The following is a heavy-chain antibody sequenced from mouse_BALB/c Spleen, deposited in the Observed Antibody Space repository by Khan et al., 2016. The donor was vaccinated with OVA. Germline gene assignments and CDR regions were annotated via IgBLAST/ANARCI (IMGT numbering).Heavy chain of an antibody. CDR1: GYSFTSYW. CDR3: ARGTTTSYWYFDV. Sequence: HLQQSGAELVRPGGSVKLSCKASGYSFTSYWMNWMKQRPGQGLEWIGIIHPSDSETRLNQRFRDKATLTVDKSSSTAYMQLNSPTSEDSAVYYCARGTTTSYWYFDVWGAGTTVTVSS. D-gene: IGHD1-1*01. CDR2: IHPSDSET. V-gene: IGHV1-61*01. J-gene: IGHJ1*01.